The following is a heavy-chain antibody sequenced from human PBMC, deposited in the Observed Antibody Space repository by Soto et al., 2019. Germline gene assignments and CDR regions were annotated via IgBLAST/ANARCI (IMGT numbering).Heavy chain of an antibody. Sequence: LRLSCAASGVPLSNYWMNWVRQGPEKGLEWVANIKEDGSAKYYVDSVTGRFTISRDNAKNSLYLQMNSLRAEDSAIYYCVASRGSIFDSWGQGTLVTVSS. V-gene: IGHV3-7*03. CDR3: VASRGSIFDS. J-gene: IGHJ4*02. CDR2: IKEDGSAK. CDR1: GVPLSNYW.